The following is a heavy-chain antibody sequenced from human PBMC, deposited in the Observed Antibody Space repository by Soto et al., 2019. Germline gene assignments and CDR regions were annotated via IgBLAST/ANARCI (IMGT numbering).Heavy chain of an antibody. D-gene: IGHD5-18*01. CDR3: ARDIQSVGPRANDAFDV. J-gene: IGHJ3*01. V-gene: IGHV1-3*01. CDR2: LNPDTGNT. Sequence: QVQLVQSGAELKKPGASVNISCTASGFTFSDNLINWVRQVPGQGLEWMGWLNPDTGNTRYSETFQGRVTISRHPSASIAYLELRGLEYDDTALYFCARDIQSVGPRANDAFDVWGQGTMITVAS. CDR1: GFTFSDNL.